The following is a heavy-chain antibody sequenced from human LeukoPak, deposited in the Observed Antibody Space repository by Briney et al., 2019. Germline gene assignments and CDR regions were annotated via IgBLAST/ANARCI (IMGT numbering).Heavy chain of an antibody. J-gene: IGHJ4*02. CDR3: ASAPSKHSYDY. V-gene: IGHV4-31*03. CDR2: IYYNGGT. CDR1: GGSISSGAYY. Sequence: SETLSLTCTVSGGSISSGAYYWSWIRQHPGKGLEWIGYIYYNGGTYSNPSLESRIIISVDTSKTQFSLKLRSVTAADTAVYYCASAPSKHSYDYWGQGTLVTVSS.